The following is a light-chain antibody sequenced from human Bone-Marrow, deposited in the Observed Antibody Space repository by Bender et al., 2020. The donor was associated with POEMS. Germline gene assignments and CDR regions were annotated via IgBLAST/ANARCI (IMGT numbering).Light chain of an antibody. CDR2: NVS. CDR1: SSDVGNYNV. J-gene: IGLJ1*01. CDR3: SSYSGSSIYV. Sequence: QSALTQPASVSGSPGQSITISCTGTSSDVGNYNVVSWYQQHPGKAPKLMIYNVSNRPSGVSNRFSGSKSANTASLTISGLQAEDEADYYCSSYSGSSIYVFGTGTKVTVL. V-gene: IGLV2-23*02.